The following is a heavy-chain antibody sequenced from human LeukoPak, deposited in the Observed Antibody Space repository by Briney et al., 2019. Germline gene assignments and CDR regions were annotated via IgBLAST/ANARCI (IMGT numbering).Heavy chain of an antibody. CDR2: IYPAGDT. D-gene: IGHD6-13*01. V-gene: IGHV3-53*01. CDR3: TRGPSSAAFDY. J-gene: IGHJ4*02. Sequence: GGSLRLSCAASGFIVRKNYMSWVRQAPGKGLEWVSVIYPAGDTYYGDSVKGRFTISRDNSKNTLNLQMNSLRAEDAAVYYCTRGPSSAAFDYWGQGILVTVSS. CDR1: GFIVRKNY.